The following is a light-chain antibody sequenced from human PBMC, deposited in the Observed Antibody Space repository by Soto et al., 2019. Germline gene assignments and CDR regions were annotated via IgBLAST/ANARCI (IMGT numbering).Light chain of an antibody. CDR3: SSYTSSSTLFYV. J-gene: IGLJ1*01. V-gene: IGLV2-14*01. Sequence: QSVLTQPASVSWSPGQSITISCTGTSSDVGGYNDVSWYQQHPGKAPKLMIYDVSNRPSGVSNRFSGSKSGNTASLTISGLQAEDEADYYCSSYTSSSTLFYVFGTGTKVTVL. CDR1: SSDVGGYND. CDR2: DVS.